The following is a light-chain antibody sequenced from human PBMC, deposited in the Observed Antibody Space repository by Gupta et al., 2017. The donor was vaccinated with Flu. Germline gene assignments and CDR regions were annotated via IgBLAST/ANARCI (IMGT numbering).Light chain of an antibody. CDR2: DAS. CDR3: LLLYSGARSWV. V-gene: IGLV7-46*01. Sequence: QAVVTQEPSLTVSPGGTVTLTCGSSTGAVTSGQYPYWLQQKPGQAPRTLIYDASKKHSWTPARFSGSLLGGKAALTLWGAQPEDEAEYYCLLLYSGARSWVFGGGTKLTVL. CDR1: TGAVTSGQY. J-gene: IGLJ3*02.